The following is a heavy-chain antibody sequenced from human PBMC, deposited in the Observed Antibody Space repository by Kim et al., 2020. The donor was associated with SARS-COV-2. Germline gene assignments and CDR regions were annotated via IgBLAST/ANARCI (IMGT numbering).Heavy chain of an antibody. J-gene: IGHJ6*02. CDR2: FYYSGNI. D-gene: IGHD4-17*01. CDR1: GGSITSIPYY. V-gene: IGHV4-30-4*01. Sequence: SETLSLTCSVSGGSITSIPYYWSWIRQSPGKGLEWMGYFYYSGNIYYNPSLKSRITLSVDTSKNHLTLKLTSVTAADTAVYFCARGGDYGGYGMDVWGRGTTVTISS. CDR3: ARGGDYGGYGMDV.